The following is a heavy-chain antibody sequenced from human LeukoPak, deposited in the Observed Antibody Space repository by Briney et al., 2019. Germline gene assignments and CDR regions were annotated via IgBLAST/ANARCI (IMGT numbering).Heavy chain of an antibody. CDR1: GYTFTDYY. Sequence: ASVKVPCKASGYTFTDYYIHWVRQAPGQGLEWMGWVFPYSGKSNLAQKFQGRVAMTSDTSVGTVYMELSRLTSDDTAVYFCARVQGGYNYFDYWGQGTPVTVSS. V-gene: IGHV1-2*02. CDR3: ARVQGGYNYFDY. D-gene: IGHD5-24*01. J-gene: IGHJ4*02. CDR2: VFPYSGKS.